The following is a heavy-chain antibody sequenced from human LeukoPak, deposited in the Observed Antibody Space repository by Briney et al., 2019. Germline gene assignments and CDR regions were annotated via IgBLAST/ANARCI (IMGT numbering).Heavy chain of an antibody. CDR1: GYSFTSYW. J-gene: IGHJ3*02. CDR3: ARPFLQLAAAGRGYDAFDI. D-gene: IGHD6-13*01. Sequence: GESLKISCKGSGYSFTSYWIGWVRQMPGKGLEWMGIIYPGDSDTRYSPSFQGQVTISADKSISTAYLQWSSLKASDTAMYYCARPFLQLAAAGRGYDAFDIWGQGTMVIVSS. CDR2: IYPGDSDT. V-gene: IGHV5-51*01.